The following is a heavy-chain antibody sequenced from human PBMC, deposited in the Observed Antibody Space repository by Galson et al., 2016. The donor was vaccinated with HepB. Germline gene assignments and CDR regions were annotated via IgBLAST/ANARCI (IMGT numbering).Heavy chain of an antibody. J-gene: IGHJ4*02. CDR1: GFTFSRYW. Sequence: SLRLSCAASGFTFSRYWMHWVRQAPGKGLVWVSNINSDGSTTRYADSVKGRFTISRDNAKNTLYLEVSSLRAEDTALYHCARDLFYSSSSLPSYWGQGILVTVSS. CDR2: INSDGSTT. CDR3: ARDLFYSSSSLPSY. V-gene: IGHV3-74*01. D-gene: IGHD6-6*01.